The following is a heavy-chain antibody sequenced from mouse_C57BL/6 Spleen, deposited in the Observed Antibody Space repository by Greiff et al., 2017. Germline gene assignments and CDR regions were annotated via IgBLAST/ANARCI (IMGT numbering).Heavy chain of an antibody. Sequence: QVQLKESGPELVKPGASVKISCKASGYTFTDYYINWVKQRPGQGLEWIGWICPGSGSTYYNEKFKGKATLTVDKSSSTAYMLLSSLTSEDSAVYFCARTEGYDGFDYWGQGTTLTVSS. J-gene: IGHJ2*01. CDR2: ICPGSGST. CDR1: GYTFTDYY. V-gene: IGHV1-75*01. D-gene: IGHD2-2*01. CDR3: ARTEGYDGFDY.